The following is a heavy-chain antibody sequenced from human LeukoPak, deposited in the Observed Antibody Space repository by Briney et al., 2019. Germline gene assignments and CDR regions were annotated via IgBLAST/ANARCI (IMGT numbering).Heavy chain of an antibody. CDR1: GYSISSGYY. D-gene: IGHD3-16*01. J-gene: IGHJ5*02. CDR2: INHSGST. Sequence: SETLSLTCTVSGYSISSGYYWGWFRQPPGKGLEWIGEINHSGSTNYNPSLKSRVTISVDTSKNQFSLKLSSVTAADTAVYYCARLTMAGEDYVKNWFDPWGQGTLVTVSS. V-gene: IGHV4-38-2*02. CDR3: ARLTMAGEDYVKNWFDP.